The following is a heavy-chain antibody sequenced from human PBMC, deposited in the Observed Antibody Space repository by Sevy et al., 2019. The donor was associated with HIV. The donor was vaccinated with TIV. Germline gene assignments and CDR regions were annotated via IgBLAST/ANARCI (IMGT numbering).Heavy chain of an antibody. CDR2: IYFTGNT. D-gene: IGHD1-1*01. J-gene: IGHJ4*02. V-gene: IGHV4-59*01. Sequence: SETLSLTCSVSGGSISSYFLTWVRQSPGKGLEWIGNIYFTGNTEYSPSLKSRVTLSLDTSKSKFSLTLKSVTAADTAIYFCARDSTTRPRVLDYWGQGTLVTVSS. CDR3: ARDSTTRPRVLDY. CDR1: GGSISSYF.